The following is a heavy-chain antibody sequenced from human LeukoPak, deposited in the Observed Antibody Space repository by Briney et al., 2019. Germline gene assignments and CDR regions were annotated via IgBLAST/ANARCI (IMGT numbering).Heavy chain of an antibody. Sequence: PGGSLRLSCAASGFTFSDYYMTWIRQAPGKGLEWVSYISSSGTTFYFADSVKGRFTISRDNSKNTLYLQMKSLRAEDTAVYYCAKDRVRGLDNPHYYYYYMDVWGKGTTVTVSS. D-gene: IGHD3-10*01. CDR2: ISSSGTTF. CDR3: AKDRVRGLDNPHYYYYYMDV. CDR1: GFTFSDYY. V-gene: IGHV3-11*04. J-gene: IGHJ6*03.